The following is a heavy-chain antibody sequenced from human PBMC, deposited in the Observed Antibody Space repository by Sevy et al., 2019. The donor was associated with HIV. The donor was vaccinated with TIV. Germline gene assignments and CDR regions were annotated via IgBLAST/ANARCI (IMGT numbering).Heavy chain of an antibody. V-gene: IGHV3-30*18. J-gene: IGHJ4*02. Sequence: GGSLRLSCAASGFTFSDHGMHWLRQAPGKGLDWVAAISYDGNNRYYADSVKGRFTISRDNSKNTLYLQMDSVRPEDTAVYYCAKEDYGGNLPNYFASWGQGTRVTVSS. CDR1: GFTFSDHG. D-gene: IGHD4-17*01. CDR3: AKEDYGGNLPNYFAS. CDR2: ISYDGNNR.